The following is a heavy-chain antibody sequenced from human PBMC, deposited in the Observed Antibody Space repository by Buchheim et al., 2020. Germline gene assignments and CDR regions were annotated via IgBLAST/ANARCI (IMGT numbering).Heavy chain of an antibody. J-gene: IGHJ5*02. D-gene: IGHD4-17*01. CDR2: INDSGRT. CDR3: ARENGDYVSRGFDP. V-gene: IGHV4-34*01. CDR1: VGSFSGYY. Sequence: QVQLQQWGAGLLKPSETLSLTCAVYVGSFSGYYWSWIRQPPGKGLEWVGEINDSGRTNYNPSLKSRVTISVDTSKNQFSLKLSSVTAADTAVYYCARENGDYVSRGFDPWGQGTL.